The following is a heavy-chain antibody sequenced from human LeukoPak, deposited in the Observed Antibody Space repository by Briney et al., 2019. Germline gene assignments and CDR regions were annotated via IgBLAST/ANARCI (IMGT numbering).Heavy chain of an antibody. D-gene: IGHD1-26*01. CDR1: GFTFSSYG. CDR3: ARAERGSGSYPWD. J-gene: IGHJ4*02. CDR2: IRYDGSNK. Sequence: PGGSLRLSCAASGFTFSSYGMHWVRQAPGKGLEWVAFIRYDGSNKYYADSVKGRFTISTDNAKDTLYLQMNSLRVEDTGVYYCARAERGSGSYPWDWGQGTLVTVSS. V-gene: IGHV3-30*02.